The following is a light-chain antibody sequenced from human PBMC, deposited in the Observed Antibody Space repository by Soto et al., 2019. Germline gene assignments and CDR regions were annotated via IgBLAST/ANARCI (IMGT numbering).Light chain of an antibody. CDR1: QSVSSN. J-gene: IGKJ1*01. Sequence: EILMTQSPATLSVSPWARATLSWKARQSVSSNLAWYQHKPGQAPRLLIYGASPRATGIPGRFSGSGSGTVFTLTISSLQSEDFGVYYCQQYNKWPWTFGRGTKVDIK. V-gene: IGKV3-15*01. CDR3: QQYNKWPWT. CDR2: GAS.